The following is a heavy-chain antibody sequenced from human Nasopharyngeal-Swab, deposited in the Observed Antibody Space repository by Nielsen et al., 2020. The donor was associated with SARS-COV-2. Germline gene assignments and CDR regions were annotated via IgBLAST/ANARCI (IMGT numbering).Heavy chain of an antibody. CDR3: AGETTLTYYFDY. J-gene: IGHJ4*02. CDR1: GGSISSYY. Sequence: SETLSLTCTVSGGSISSYYWSWIRQPPGKGLEWIWYIYYSGSTNYNPSLKSRVTISVDTSKNQFYLKLSSVTAADTAVYYCAGETTLTYYFDYWGQGTLVTVSS. CDR2: IYYSGST. D-gene: IGHD4-17*01. V-gene: IGHV4-59*01.